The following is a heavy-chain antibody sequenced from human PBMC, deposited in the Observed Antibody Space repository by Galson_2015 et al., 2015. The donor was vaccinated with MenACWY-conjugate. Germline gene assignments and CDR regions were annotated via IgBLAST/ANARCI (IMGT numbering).Heavy chain of an antibody. CDR3: ARVIGGITRLHWYGMDV. CDR2: IHPSDSDV. Sequence: QSGAEVKKPGESLQISCKGSGYNFTNYWIGWVRQMPGKGLEWMAIIHPSDSDVRDSRTFQGQVIISADRSISTAYLQWPTLKASDTAIYYCARVIGGITRLHWYGMDVWGQGTTVTVSS. D-gene: IGHD3-16*01. J-gene: IGHJ6*02. CDR1: GYNFTNYW. V-gene: IGHV5-51*01.